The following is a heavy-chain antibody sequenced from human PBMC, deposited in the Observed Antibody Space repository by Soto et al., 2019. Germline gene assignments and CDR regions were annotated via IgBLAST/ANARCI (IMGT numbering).Heavy chain of an antibody. CDR3: AKDKGLDSSSWYDFNYFDY. D-gene: IGHD6-13*01. V-gene: IGHV3-23*01. CDR2: ISGSGGST. J-gene: IGHJ4*02. CDR1: GFTFSSYA. Sequence: PGGSLRLSCAASGFTFSSYAMSWVRQAPGKGLEWVSAISGSGGSTYYADSVKGRFTISRDNSKNTLYLQMNSLRAEDTAVYYCAKDKGLDSSSWYDFNYFDYWGQGTLVTVSS.